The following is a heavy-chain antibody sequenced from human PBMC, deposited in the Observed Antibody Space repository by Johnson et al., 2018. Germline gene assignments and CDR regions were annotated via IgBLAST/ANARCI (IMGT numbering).Heavy chain of an antibody. CDR2: ISYDGSNK. CDR1: GFTFSSYG. CDR3: GMEESSGYYGYFQH. V-gene: IGHV3-30*03. Sequence: QVQLVQSGGGVVQPGRSLRLSCAASGFTFSSYGMHWVRQAPGKGLEWVAVISYDGSNKYYADSVKGRFTISRTNSKNTLYLQMNILRGEDTAVYFCGMEESSGYYGYFQHWGQGTLVTVSS. D-gene: IGHD3-22*01. J-gene: IGHJ1*01.